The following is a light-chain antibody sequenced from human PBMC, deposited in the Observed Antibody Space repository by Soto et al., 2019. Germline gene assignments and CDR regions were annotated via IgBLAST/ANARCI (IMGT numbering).Light chain of an antibody. J-gene: IGLJ2*01. CDR1: SSDVGGYNY. CDR2: EVS. CDR3: ISYTSSTTHVV. Sequence: QSALTQPASVSGSPGQSITISCTGTSSDVGGYNYVSWYQHHPGKAPKLMIYEVSNRPSGVSNRFSGSKSGNTASLTISGLQAEDEADYYCISYTSSTTHVVFGGGTKLTVL. V-gene: IGLV2-14*01.